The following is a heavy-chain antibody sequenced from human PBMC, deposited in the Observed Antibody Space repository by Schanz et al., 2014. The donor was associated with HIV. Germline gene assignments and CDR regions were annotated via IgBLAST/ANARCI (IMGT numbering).Heavy chain of an antibody. CDR2: ISWNSGSK. CDR1: GFFLDDYA. V-gene: IGHV3-9*01. Sequence: EVQLVESGGGLVQPGRSLRLSCATSGFFLDDYAMHWVRQAPGKGLEWVSGISWNSGSKGYAESVKGRFTISRDNAKNSLYLQMNSLRGEDTALYYCAKVARWDYYGMDVWGQGTTVTVSS. J-gene: IGHJ6*02. CDR3: AKVARWDYYGMDV.